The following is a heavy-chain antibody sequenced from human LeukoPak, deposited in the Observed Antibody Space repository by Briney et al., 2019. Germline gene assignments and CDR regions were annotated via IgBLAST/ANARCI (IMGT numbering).Heavy chain of an antibody. CDR2: SKGSGHAT. Sequence: GGSLRLSCAASGFIFSDSAMHWVRQASVRSKGSGHATVYPAPVKGRFTISRDDSKNMAYLQMNSLKTEDTAVYYCTRLGGNYDYWGQGTLVTVSS. J-gene: IGHJ4*02. V-gene: IGHV3-73*01. D-gene: IGHD4-23*01. CDR1: GFIFSDSA. CDR3: TRLGGNYDY.